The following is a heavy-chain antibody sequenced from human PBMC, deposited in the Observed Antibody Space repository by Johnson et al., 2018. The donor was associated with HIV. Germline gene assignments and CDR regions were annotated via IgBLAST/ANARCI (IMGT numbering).Heavy chain of an antibody. CDR3: ARDHTPVTGTTYHDAVEI. Sequence: QVQLVESGGGVVQPGRSLRLSCAASGFTFSSYGMHWVRQAPGKGLEWVAVISYDGSNKFYAESVKGRFSISRDNSKNTLYLQMNSLRAEDTAVYYCARDHTPVTGTTYHDAVEIWGQGTMVTVSS. D-gene: IGHD1-7*01. V-gene: IGHV3-30*03. J-gene: IGHJ3*02. CDR1: GFTFSSYG. CDR2: ISYDGSNK.